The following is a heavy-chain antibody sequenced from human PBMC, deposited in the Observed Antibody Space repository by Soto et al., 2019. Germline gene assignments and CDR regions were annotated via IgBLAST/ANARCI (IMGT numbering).Heavy chain of an antibody. V-gene: IGHV4-39*01. CDR1: GGSISSSSYY. CDR3: ARRKGGSYSDS. CDR2: IYYSGST. J-gene: IGHJ4*02. Sequence: QLQLQESGPGLVKPSETLSLTCTVSGGSISSSSYYWGWIRQPPGKGLEWIGSIYYSGSTYYNPSLTRXXTXSXXTSKNQCSLKLGSVTAADTAVYYGARRKGGSYSDSWGQGTLVTVSS. D-gene: IGHD1-26*01.